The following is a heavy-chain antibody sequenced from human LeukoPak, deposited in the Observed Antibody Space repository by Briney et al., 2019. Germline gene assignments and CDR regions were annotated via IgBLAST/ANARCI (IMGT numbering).Heavy chain of an antibody. D-gene: IGHD5-12*01. V-gene: IGHV4-34*01. J-gene: IGHJ6*03. Sequence: SETLSLTCAVYGGSFSGYYWSWIRQPPGKGLEWIGEINHSGSTNYNPSLKSRVTISVDTSENQFSLKLSSVIAADTAVYYCARLSGGYDVDYYYYYMDVWGKGTTVTISS. CDR2: INHSGST. CDR1: GGSFSGYY. CDR3: ARLSGGYDVDYYYYYMDV.